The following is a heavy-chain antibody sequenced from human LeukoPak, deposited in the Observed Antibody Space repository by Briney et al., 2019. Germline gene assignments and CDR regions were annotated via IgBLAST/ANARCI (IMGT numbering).Heavy chain of an antibody. Sequence: SGGSLRLSCAASGFTFSSYSMNWVRQAPGMGLEWVSSISSSSSYIYYADSMKGRFTISRDNAKNSLYLQMNSLRAEDTAVYYCARGSSNVAARNNWFDPWGQGTLVTVSS. CDR1: GFTFSSYS. CDR2: ISSSSSYI. J-gene: IGHJ5*02. D-gene: IGHD6-6*01. V-gene: IGHV3-21*01. CDR3: ARGSSNVAARNNWFDP.